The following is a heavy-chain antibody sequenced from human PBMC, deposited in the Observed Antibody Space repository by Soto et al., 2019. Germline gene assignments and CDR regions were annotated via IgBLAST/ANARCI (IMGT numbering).Heavy chain of an antibody. CDR1: GYTFTSYG. CDR3: ARDRKRYDYVWGSYHPMDY. D-gene: IGHD3-16*02. J-gene: IGHJ4*02. V-gene: IGHV1-18*01. CDR2: ISAYNGNT. Sequence: ASVKVSCKASGYTFTSYGISWVRQAPGQGLEWMGWISAYNGNTNYAQKLQGRVTMTTDTSTSTAYMELRSLRSDDTAVYYCARDRKRYDYVWGSYHPMDYWGQGTLVTVSS.